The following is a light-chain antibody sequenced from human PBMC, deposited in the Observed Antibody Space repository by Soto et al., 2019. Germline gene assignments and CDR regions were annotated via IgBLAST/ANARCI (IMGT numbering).Light chain of an antibody. CDR3: QQYGISQNT. Sequence: TVMTQSPGTLSLSPGERATLSCRASQSVSSGYLAWYQQKPGQAPRLLIFGASNRATGIPDRFTGSGSGTDFTLTISRLEPEDFAVYYCQQYGISQNTFGQGTKLEIK. J-gene: IGKJ2*01. V-gene: IGKV3-20*01. CDR2: GAS. CDR1: QSVSSGY.